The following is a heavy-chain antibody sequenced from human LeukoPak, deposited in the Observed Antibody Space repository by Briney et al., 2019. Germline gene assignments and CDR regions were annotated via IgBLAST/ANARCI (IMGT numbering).Heavy chain of an antibody. Sequence: PGGSLRLSCAASGFTFSSYSMNWVRQAPGKGLEWVSSISSSSYIYYADSVKGRFTISRDNAKNSLYLQMNSLRAEDTAVYYCARFLAVAGPDFDYWGQGTLVTVSS. J-gene: IGHJ4*02. CDR3: ARFLAVAGPDFDY. CDR1: GFTFSSYS. D-gene: IGHD6-19*01. V-gene: IGHV3-21*01. CDR2: ISSSSYI.